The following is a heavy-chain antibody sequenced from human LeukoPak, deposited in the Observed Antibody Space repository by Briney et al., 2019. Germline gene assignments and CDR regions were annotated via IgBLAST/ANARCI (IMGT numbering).Heavy chain of an antibody. Sequence: GGSLRLSCAASGFTFRSYAMSWVRQAPGKGLEWVSAISGSGGSTYYADSVKGRFTISRDNSKNTLYLQMNSLKTEDTAVYYCTTDPGGITIFGVVIIRWGQGTLVTVSS. J-gene: IGHJ4*02. CDR1: GFTFRSYA. CDR3: TTDPGGITIFGVVIIR. V-gene: IGHV3-23*01. CDR2: ISGSGGST. D-gene: IGHD3-3*01.